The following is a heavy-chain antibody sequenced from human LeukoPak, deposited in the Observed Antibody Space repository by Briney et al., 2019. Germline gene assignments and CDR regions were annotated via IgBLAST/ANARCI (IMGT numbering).Heavy chain of an antibody. D-gene: IGHD2-15*01. CDR3: ARHRGGYCSGGSCYWFDP. V-gene: IGHV4-4*09. Sequence: PSETLSLTCTVSGGSISSYYWSWIRQPPGKGLEWIGYIYTSGSTNYNPSLKSRVTISLDTSKTQFSLKLSCVTAADTAVYYCARHRGGYCSGGSCYWFDPWGQGTLVTVSS. J-gene: IGHJ5*02. CDR2: IYTSGST. CDR1: GGSISSYY.